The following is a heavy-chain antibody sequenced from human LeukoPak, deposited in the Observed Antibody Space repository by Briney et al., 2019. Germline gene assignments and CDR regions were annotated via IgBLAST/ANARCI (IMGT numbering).Heavy chain of an antibody. CDR2: IYHSGST. D-gene: IGHD3-22*01. Sequence: GSLRLSCTASGFTFGDYAMSWFRQAPGKGLEWIGSIYHSGSTYYNPSLKSRVTISVDTSKNQFSLKLSSVTATDTAVYYCARQRGSGYDAKFDYWGQGTLVTVSS. J-gene: IGHJ4*02. V-gene: IGHV4-38-2*02. CDR1: GFTFGDYA. CDR3: ARQRGSGYDAKFDY.